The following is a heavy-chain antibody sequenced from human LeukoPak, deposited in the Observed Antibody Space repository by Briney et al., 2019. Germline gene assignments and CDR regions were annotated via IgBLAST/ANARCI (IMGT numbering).Heavy chain of an antibody. Sequence: GGSLRLSCAASGFTFSSYAMHWVRQAPGKGLERVAVISYDGSNKYYADSVKGRFTISRDNSKNTLYLQMNSLRAEDTAVYYCAKDSSFGRGGYDWYYYYSGMDVWGQGTTVTVSS. J-gene: IGHJ6*02. V-gene: IGHV3-30*18. D-gene: IGHD5-12*01. CDR1: GFTFSSYA. CDR3: AKDSSFGRGGYDWYYYYSGMDV. CDR2: ISYDGSNK.